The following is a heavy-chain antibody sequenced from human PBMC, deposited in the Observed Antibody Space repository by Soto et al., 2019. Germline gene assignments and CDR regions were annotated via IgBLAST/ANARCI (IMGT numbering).Heavy chain of an antibody. V-gene: IGHV4-4*02. CDR2: IYHSGST. J-gene: IGHJ4*02. Sequence: QVQLQESGPGLVKPSGTLSLTCAVPGGSISSSNWWSWVRQPPGKGLGWSGEIYHSGSTNYIPSLKSRVTISVDKSKNQFSLKLSSVTAADTAVYSCARTPWDGYTGYYFDYWGQGTLVTVSS. CDR3: ARTPWDGYTGYYFDY. D-gene: IGHD5-18*01. CDR1: GGSISSSNW.